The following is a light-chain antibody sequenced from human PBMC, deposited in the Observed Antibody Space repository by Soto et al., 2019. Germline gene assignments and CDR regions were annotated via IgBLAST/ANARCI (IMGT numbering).Light chain of an antibody. CDR2: AAS. CDR3: HPSYSTPQYP. Sequence: DIQMTQSPSSLSASVGDRVTITCRASQSISSYLNWYQQKPGKAPKLLIYAASSLQSGVPSRFSGSGSGTDFTLTIRSLQPEDFGTYYCHPSYSTPQYPFGQGTKLEI. CDR1: QSISSY. J-gene: IGKJ2*01. V-gene: IGKV1-39*01.